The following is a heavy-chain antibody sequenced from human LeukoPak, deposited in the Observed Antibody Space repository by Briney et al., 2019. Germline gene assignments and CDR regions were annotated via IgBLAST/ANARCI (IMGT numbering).Heavy chain of an antibody. Sequence: GGSLRLSCAASGFTFDDYAMHWVRQAPGKGLEWVSLISWDGGSTYYADSVKGRFTISRDNSKNSLYLQMNSLKIEDTAMYYCTRGRYGSGSFDYWGQGTLVTVSS. CDR1: GFTFDDYA. V-gene: IGHV3-43D*03. CDR2: ISWDGGST. J-gene: IGHJ4*02. D-gene: IGHD3-10*01. CDR3: TRGRYGSGSFDY.